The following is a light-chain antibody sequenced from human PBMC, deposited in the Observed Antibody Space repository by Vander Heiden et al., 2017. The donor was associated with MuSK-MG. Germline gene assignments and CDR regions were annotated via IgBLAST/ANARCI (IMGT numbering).Light chain of an antibody. J-gene: IGLJ1*01. CDR3: GSFTSRNTLL. CDR2: DVT. Sequence: QSALTQPASVTGSPGQSIAISCTGTNNDVGRFNYVAWYQQQPGKAPKLIIYDVTDRPSGISYRFSGSKSGNTASLTISGLQGEDEADYYCGSFTSRNTLLFGSGTKVTVL. CDR1: NNDVGRFNY. V-gene: IGLV2-14*03.